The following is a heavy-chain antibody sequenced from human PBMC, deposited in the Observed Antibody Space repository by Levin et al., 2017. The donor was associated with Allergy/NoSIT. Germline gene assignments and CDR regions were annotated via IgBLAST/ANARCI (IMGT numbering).Heavy chain of an antibody. CDR2: ISSSSSYI. CDR1: GFTFSSYS. J-gene: IGHJ3*02. D-gene: IGHD3-3*01. Sequence: GGSLRLSCAASGFTFSSYSMNWVRQAPGKGLEWVSSISSSSSYIYYADSVKGRFTISRDNAKNSLYLQMNSLRAEDTAVYYCARGLTFWSGYFDAFDIWGQGTMVTVSS. V-gene: IGHV3-21*01. CDR3: ARGLTFWSGYFDAFDI.